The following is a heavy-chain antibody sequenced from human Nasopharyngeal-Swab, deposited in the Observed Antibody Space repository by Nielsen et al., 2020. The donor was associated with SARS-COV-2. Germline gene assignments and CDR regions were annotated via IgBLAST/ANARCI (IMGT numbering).Heavy chain of an antibody. CDR2: TSFDGSNK. CDR3: AKGLRVGSAYYFYYYMDV. V-gene: IGHV3-30*05. Sequence: GGSLRLSCATSGFTFRIYGMHWVRQAPGKGLEWVAVTSFDGSNKSYADSVKGRFTISKDYAQNTLYLHMNNLRAEDTAVYYCAKGLRVGSAYYFYYYMDVWGKGTTVTVSS. D-gene: IGHD1-26*01. CDR1: GFTFRIYG. J-gene: IGHJ6*03.